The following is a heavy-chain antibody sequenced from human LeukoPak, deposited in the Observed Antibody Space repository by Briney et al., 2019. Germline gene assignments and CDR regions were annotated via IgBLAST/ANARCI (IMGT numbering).Heavy chain of an antibody. V-gene: IGHV4-34*01. D-gene: IGHD6-6*01. Sequence: AETLPLTCAVYGGSFSGYYWSWIRQPPGKGLEWIGEINHSGSTNYNRSLKSRVTISVDTSKNQFSLKLSSVTAADPAVYYCARGYRIAARPVGSGGFDYWGQGTLVTVSS. CDR2: INHSGST. CDR3: ARGYRIAARPVGSGGFDY. CDR1: GGSFSGYY. J-gene: IGHJ4*02.